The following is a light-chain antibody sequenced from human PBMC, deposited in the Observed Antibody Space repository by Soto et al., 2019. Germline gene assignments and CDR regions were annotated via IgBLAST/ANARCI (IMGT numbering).Light chain of an antibody. CDR2: GAS. Sequence: EIVMTQSPATLSVSPGGRATLSCRASQSISDTLAWYQQKPGQAPRLLIYGASTRAPGFPARFSGSGSGTDFTLTISSLQSEDFAVYYCQQYNSYPLTFGGGTKVEIK. J-gene: IGKJ4*01. V-gene: IGKV3-15*01. CDR1: QSISDT. CDR3: QQYNSYPLT.